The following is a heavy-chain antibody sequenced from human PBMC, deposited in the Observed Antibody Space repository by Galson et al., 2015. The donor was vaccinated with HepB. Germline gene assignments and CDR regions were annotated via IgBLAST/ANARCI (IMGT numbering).Heavy chain of an antibody. V-gene: IGHV3-74*01. CDR2: INSDGGIT. D-gene: IGHD3-9*01. CDR1: GFTFSTYW. J-gene: IGHJ4*02. Sequence: SLRLSCAASGFTFSTYWMHWVRQAPGKGLVWVSRINSDGGITNYADSVKGRFTISRDNAKNTLYMQMNSLRAEDTAVYYCVSGYDIYFDYWGQGTLVTVSS. CDR3: VSGYDIYFDY.